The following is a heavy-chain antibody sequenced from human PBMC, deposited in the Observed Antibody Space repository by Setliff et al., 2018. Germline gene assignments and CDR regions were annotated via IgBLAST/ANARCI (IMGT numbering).Heavy chain of an antibody. CDR2: IYSSGGT. J-gene: IGHJ4*02. CDR3: ARESRYYYDNLGTLDY. Sequence: SETLSLTCTVSGGSISSGDYYWSWIRQPPGKGLEWLGYIYSSGGTYYNPSLKSRVSISVDTSKNQFSLKLSSVTAADTAVYYCARESRYYYDNLGTLDYWGQGTLVTVSS. CDR1: GGSISSGDYY. D-gene: IGHD3-22*01. V-gene: IGHV4-30-4*08.